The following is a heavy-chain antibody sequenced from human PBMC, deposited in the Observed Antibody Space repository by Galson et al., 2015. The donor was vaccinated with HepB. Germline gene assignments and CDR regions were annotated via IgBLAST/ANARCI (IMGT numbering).Heavy chain of an antibody. CDR2: INHSGST. Sequence: ETLSLTCAVYGGSFSGYYWSWIRQPPGKGLEWIGEINHSGSTNYNPSLKSRVTISVDTSKNQFSLKLSSVTAADTAVYYCARGREGYCSGGSCYPGLGPYYYYYMDVWGKGTTVTVSS. CDR1: GGSFSGYY. D-gene: IGHD2-15*01. CDR3: ARGREGYCSGGSCYPGLGPYYYYYMDV. J-gene: IGHJ6*03. V-gene: IGHV4-34*01.